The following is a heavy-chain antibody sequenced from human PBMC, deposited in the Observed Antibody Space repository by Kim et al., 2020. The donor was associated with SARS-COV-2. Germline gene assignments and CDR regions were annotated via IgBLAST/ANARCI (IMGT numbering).Heavy chain of an antibody. V-gene: IGHV3-48*03. CDR1: GFTFSNYQ. CDR3: ASRWGLTYWDFDL. D-gene: IGHD7-27*01. J-gene: IGHJ2*01. CDR2: ISDSGSTV. Sequence: GGSLRLSCAASGFTFSNYQMNWVRQAPGKGLEWVSYISDSGSTVHYADSVKGRFTISRDNAKISLYLQMNSLRAEDTAVYYCASRWGLTYWDFDLWGRGTLVTVSS.